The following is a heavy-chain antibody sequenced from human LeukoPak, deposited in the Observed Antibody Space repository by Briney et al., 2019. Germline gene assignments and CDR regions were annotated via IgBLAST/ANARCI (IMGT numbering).Heavy chain of an antibody. CDR2: IYYSGST. Sequence: SETLSLTXTVSGGSISSSSYYWGWIRQPPGKGLEWIGSIYYSGSTYYNPSLKSRVTISVDTSKNQFSLKLSSVTAADTAVYYCARRYCSGGSCYGWFDPWGQGTLVTVSS. J-gene: IGHJ5*02. D-gene: IGHD2-15*01. CDR1: GGSISSSSYY. V-gene: IGHV4-39*01. CDR3: ARRYCSGGSCYGWFDP.